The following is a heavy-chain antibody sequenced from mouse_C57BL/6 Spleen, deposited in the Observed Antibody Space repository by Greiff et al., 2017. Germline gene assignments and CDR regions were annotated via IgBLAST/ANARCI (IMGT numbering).Heavy chain of an antibody. D-gene: IGHD2-4*01. J-gene: IGHJ1*03. CDR3: ARDYDYDGYWYFDV. CDR2: ISYDGSN. CDR1: GYSITSGYY. V-gene: IGHV3-6*01. Sequence: ESGPGLVKPSQSLSLTCSVTGYSITSGYYWNWIRQFPGNKLEWMGYISYDGSNNYNPSLKNRISITRDTSKNQFFLKLNSVTTEDTATYYCARDYDYDGYWYFDVWGTGTTVTVSS.